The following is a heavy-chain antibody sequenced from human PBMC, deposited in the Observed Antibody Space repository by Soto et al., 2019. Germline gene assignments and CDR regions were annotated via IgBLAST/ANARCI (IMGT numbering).Heavy chain of an antibody. Sequence: EVQLVESGGGLVQPGGSLKLSCAASGFTVSGSAVHWVRQASGKGLEWVGRIRSKTNSYATAYAASVKGRFTISRDDSKNTAYLQMNSLKSEDTAVYYCTSHLGELSSLRVFDIWGQGTMVTVSS. D-gene: IGHD3-16*02. CDR1: GFTVSGSA. V-gene: IGHV3-73*01. CDR2: IRSKTNSYAT. J-gene: IGHJ3*02. CDR3: TSHLGELSSLRVFDI.